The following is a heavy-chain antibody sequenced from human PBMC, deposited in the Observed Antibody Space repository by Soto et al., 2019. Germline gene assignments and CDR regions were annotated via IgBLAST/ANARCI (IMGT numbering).Heavy chain of an antibody. CDR2: IYHSGTT. V-gene: IGHV4-38-2*01. D-gene: IGHD1-7*01. CDR3: ARVGETGTTIGGLNWFDP. CDR1: GYSISTGYS. Sequence: SETLSLTFAVSGYSISTGYSWGWIRQPPGTGLEWIGSIYHSGTTYYNPSLKSRVTISVDTAKNQFSLKLSSVTAADTAVYYFARVGETGTTIGGLNWFDPWGQGTLVTVS. J-gene: IGHJ5*02.